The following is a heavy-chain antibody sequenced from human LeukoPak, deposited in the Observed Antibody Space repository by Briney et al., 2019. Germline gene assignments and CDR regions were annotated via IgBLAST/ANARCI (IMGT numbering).Heavy chain of an antibody. CDR1: GFTFSSYG. V-gene: IGHV3-30*03. J-gene: IGHJ5*02. CDR3: ARDRTVTTSWFDP. Sequence: GRSLRLSCAASGFTFSSYGMHWVRQAPGKGLEWVAVISYDGSNKYYADSVKGRFTISRDNSKNTLYLQMNSLRPEDTAVYFCARDRTVTTSWFDPWGQGTLVTVSS. D-gene: IGHD4-17*01. CDR2: ISYDGSNK.